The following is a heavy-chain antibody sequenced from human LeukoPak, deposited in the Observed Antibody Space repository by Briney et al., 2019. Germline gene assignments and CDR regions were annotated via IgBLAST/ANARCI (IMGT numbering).Heavy chain of an antibody. CDR1: GGSISSYY. Sequence: KPSETLSLTCTVSGGSISSYYWSWIRQPAGKGLEWIGRIYASGSTDYNPSLKGRVTMSVDTSKKQFSLELTSVTAADTAVYYCARDDGGQYTTPFDYWGQGTLVTVSS. CDR3: ARDDGGQYTTPFDY. D-gene: IGHD2-2*02. J-gene: IGHJ4*02. V-gene: IGHV4-4*07. CDR2: IYASGST.